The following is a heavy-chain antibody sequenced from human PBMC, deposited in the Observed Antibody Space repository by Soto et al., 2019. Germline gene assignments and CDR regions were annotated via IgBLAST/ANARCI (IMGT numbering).Heavy chain of an antibody. D-gene: IGHD3-10*01. J-gene: IGHJ6*02. Sequence: GSLRLSCAASGFTVSSNYMSWVRQAPGKGLEWVSVIYSGGSTYYADSVKGRFTISRDNSKNTLYLQMNSLRAEDTAVYYCARVKVAPNYYGSGSYYQLRYYYYGMDVRGQGTTVTVSS. CDR2: IYSGGST. CDR3: ARVKVAPNYYGSGSYYQLRYYYYGMDV. V-gene: IGHV3-53*01. CDR1: GFTVSSNY.